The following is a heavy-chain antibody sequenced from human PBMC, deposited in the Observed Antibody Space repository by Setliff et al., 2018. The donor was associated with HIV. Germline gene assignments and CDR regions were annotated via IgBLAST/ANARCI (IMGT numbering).Heavy chain of an antibody. CDR3: ITDHHYFAGSGARGDN. CDR2: MKSKISGGTT. D-gene: IGHD3-10*01. CDR1: GFAFSQAW. J-gene: IGHJ4*02. V-gene: IGHV3-15*01. Sequence: GGSLRLSCAGSGFAFSQAWMSWVRQAPGKGPEWVGHMKSKISGGTTDYAAPVKGRFTISRDDSRDTLYLQMNSLRIEDTGIYFCITDHHYFAGSGARGDNWGQGTQVTVSS.